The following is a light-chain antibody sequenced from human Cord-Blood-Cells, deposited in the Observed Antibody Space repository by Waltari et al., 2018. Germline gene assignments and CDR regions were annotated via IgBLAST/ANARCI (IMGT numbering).Light chain of an antibody. CDR1: SSDVGGYNY. Sequence: QSALTQPASVYGSPGQSITISCTGTSSDVGGYNYVSRYQQHPGKAPKLMIYDVSNRPSGVSNRFSGSKSGNTASLTISGLQAEDEADYYCSSYTSSSTLVFGGGTKLTVL. CDR2: DVS. J-gene: IGLJ3*02. CDR3: SSYTSSSTLV. V-gene: IGLV2-14*01.